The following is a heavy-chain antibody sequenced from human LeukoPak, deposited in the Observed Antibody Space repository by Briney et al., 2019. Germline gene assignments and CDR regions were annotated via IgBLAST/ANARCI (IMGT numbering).Heavy chain of an antibody. CDR2: TYTSGST. Sequence: PSETLSLTCTVSGGSISSSGYLWSWIRQPAGKGLEWIGRTYTSGSTDYNPSLKSRVTISLDTSKNQFSLKLTSVTAADTAVYYCAGDRYMDVWGKGTTVTVSS. V-gene: IGHV4-61*02. CDR3: AGDRYMDV. CDR1: GGSISSSGYL. J-gene: IGHJ6*03.